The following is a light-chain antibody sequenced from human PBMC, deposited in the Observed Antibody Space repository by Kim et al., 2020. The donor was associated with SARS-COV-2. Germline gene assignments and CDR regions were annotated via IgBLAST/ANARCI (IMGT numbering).Light chain of an antibody. CDR1: SSDIGDYNY. J-gene: IGLJ2*01. CDR2: DVY. Sequence: QSALTQPASVSGSPGQSITISCIGTSSDIGDYNYVYWYQQQPGKAPKLMISDVYKRPSGVPSRFSGSTSGSTASLTISGLQAEDEADYYCSSFTTTGTYLIFGGGTQLTVL. CDR3: SSFTTTGTYLI. V-gene: IGLV2-14*03.